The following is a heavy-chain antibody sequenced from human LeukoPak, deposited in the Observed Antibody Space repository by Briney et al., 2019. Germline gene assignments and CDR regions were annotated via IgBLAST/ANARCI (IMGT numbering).Heavy chain of an antibody. J-gene: IGHJ3*02. CDR2: ISYDGSNK. CDR3: AKDNPRGAFDI. D-gene: IGHD1-14*01. CDR1: GFTFSSYG. V-gene: IGHV3-30*18. Sequence: GGSLRLSCAASGFTFSSYGMHWVRQAPGKGREGVAVISYDGSNKYYADSVKGRFTISRDNSNNTLYLQMNSLRAEDTAVYYCAKDNPRGAFDIWGQGTMVTVPS.